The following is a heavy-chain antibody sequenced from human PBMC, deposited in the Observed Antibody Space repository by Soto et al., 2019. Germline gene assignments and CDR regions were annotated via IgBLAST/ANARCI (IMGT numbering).Heavy chain of an antibody. CDR1: GYIFTKYG. CDR3: GRGRAHYYDNTGYSDY. CDR2: INAGNSYT. V-gene: IGHV1-3*01. J-gene: IGHJ4*02. Sequence: QVQVVQSGPELKKPGASVKVSCKAQGYIFTKYGIGWVRQAPGHGLEWMGLINAGNSYTQSSQKFQGRVSLTSDRSANTAYLELSSLTSADTAVYYCGRGRAHYYDNTGYSDYWGQGTLVTVSS. D-gene: IGHD3-22*01.